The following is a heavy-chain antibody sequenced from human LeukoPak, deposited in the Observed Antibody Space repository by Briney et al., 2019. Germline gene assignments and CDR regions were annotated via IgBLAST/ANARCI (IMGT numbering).Heavy chain of an antibody. CDR2: IRGSDGST. V-gene: IGHV3-23*01. J-gene: IGHJ4*02. CDR3: ANDVYGDYGGLDY. CDR1: GFPFSTYA. Sequence: GGSLRLSCAASGFPFSTYAMSWVRQAPGKGLEWVSGIRGSDGSTYYADSVKGRFAISRDNSKNTLYLQMNSLRAEDTAVYYCANDVYGDYGGLDYWGQGTLVTVSS. D-gene: IGHD4-17*01.